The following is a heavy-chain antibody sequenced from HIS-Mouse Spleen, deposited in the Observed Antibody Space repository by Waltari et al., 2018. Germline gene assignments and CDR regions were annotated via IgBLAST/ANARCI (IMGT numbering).Heavy chain of an antibody. Sequence: EVQLLESGGGLVQPGGSLRLSCSASGFPLSSLAMSWVRQAPGKGLEWVSAISGSGGSTYYADSVKGRFTISRDNSKNTLYLQMNSLRAEDTAVYYCAKSRGGDCYDYWGQGTLVTVSS. CDR2: ISGSGGST. CDR3: AKSRGGDCYDY. CDR1: GFPLSSLA. D-gene: IGHD2-21*01. V-gene: IGHV3-23*01. J-gene: IGHJ4*02.